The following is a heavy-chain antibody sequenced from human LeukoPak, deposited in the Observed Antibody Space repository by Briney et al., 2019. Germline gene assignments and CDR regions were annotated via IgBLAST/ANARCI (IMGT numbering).Heavy chain of an antibody. D-gene: IGHD1-26*01. CDR2: IYYIGST. V-gene: IGHV4-59*12. J-gene: IGHJ5*02. CDR1: GGSNSGNY. Sequence: SETLSLTCAVSGGSNSGNYWSWIRQPPGKGLEWIGYIYYIGSTNYNPSLKSRVTMSVDTSKNQFSLKLSSVTAADTAVYYCARADSGSLTDSWFDPWGQGTLVTVSS. CDR3: ARADSGSLTDSWFDP.